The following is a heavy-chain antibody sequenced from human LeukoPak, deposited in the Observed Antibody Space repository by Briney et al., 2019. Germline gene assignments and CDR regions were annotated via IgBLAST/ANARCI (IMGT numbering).Heavy chain of an antibody. Sequence: PSETLSLTCTVSGGSISSYYWSWIRQPPGKGLEWIGYIYYSGSTNYNPSLKSRVTISVDTSKNQFSLKLSSVTAADTAVYYCAREPGGNGFDYWGPGTLVTVSS. D-gene: IGHD4-23*01. CDR3: AREPGGNGFDY. CDR2: IYYSGST. CDR1: GGSISSYY. J-gene: IGHJ4*02. V-gene: IGHV4-59*01.